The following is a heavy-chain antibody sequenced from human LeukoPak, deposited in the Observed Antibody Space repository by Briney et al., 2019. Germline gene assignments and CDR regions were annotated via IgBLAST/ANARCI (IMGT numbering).Heavy chain of an antibody. D-gene: IGHD6-19*01. CDR2: INPNSGGT. CDR1: GYTFTGYY. V-gene: IGHV1-2*02. J-gene: IGHJ4*02. Sequence: VASVKVSCKASGYTFTGYYMYWVRQAPGQGLEWMGWINPNSGGTNYAQKFQGRVTMTRDTSISTAYMELSRPRSDDTAVYYCARVLFYSSGNKSNRVDYWGQGTLVTVSS. CDR3: ARVLFYSSGNKSNRVDY.